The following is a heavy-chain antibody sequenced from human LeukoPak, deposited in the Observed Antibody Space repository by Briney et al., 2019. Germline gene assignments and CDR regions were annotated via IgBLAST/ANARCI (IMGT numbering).Heavy chain of an antibody. CDR3: ARSGSNYVDLY. V-gene: IGHV1-46*01. Sequence: ASVKVSCEASGYTFTSYYMHWVRQAPGQGLEWMGIVNPSGGSTSYAQKFQGRVTMTRDTSTSTVYMELSSLRSEDTAVYYCARSGSNYVDLYWGQGTLVTVSS. CDR1: GYTFTSYY. CDR2: VNPSGGST. D-gene: IGHD4-11*01. J-gene: IGHJ4*02.